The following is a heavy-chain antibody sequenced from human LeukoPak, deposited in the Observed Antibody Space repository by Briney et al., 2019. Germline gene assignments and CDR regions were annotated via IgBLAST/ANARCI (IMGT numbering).Heavy chain of an antibody. CDR2: IYYSGST. CDR3: ARGIRWSDAFDI. Sequence: SETLSLTCTVSGGSVSSGSYYWSWIRQPPGKGLEWIGYIYYSGSTNYNPSLKSRVTISVDTTKNQFSLKLSSVTAADTAVYYCARGIRWSDAFDIWGQGTMVTVSS. CDR1: GGSVSSGSYY. J-gene: IGHJ3*02. D-gene: IGHD4-23*01. V-gene: IGHV4-61*01.